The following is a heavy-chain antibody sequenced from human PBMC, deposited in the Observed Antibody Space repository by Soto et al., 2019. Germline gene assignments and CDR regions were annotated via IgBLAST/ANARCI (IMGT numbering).Heavy chain of an antibody. V-gene: IGHV1-69*08. D-gene: IGHD4-17*01. CDR1: GGTFSSYT. Sequence: QVQLVQSGAEVKKPGSSVKVSCKASGGTFSSYTINWVRRAPGQGLEWMGRIVPILGIANYAQKFKGRVTLAADTSSNTAYMELSGLRSEDTAVYYCAREMVTTRHEYAFDLWGQGTVVTVSS. CDR2: IVPILGIA. J-gene: IGHJ3*01. CDR3: AREMVTTRHEYAFDL.